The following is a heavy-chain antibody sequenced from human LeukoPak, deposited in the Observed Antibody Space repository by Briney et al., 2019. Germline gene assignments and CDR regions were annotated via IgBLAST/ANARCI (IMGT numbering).Heavy chain of an antibody. V-gene: IGHV4-4*02. Sequence: SETLSLTCAVSGGSISSSNWWSWVRQPPGKGLEWIGEINHSGSTNYNPSLKSRVTISVDTSKNQFSLKLSSVTAADTAVYYCASRDTATGLDWGQGTLVTVSS. CDR3: ASRDTATGLD. CDR1: GGSISSSNW. CDR2: INHSGST. D-gene: IGHD5-18*01. J-gene: IGHJ4*02.